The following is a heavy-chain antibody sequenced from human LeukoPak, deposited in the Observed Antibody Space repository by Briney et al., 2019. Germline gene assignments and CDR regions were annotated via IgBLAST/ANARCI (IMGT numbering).Heavy chain of an antibody. Sequence: SETLSLTCAVYGGSFSGYYWSWIRQPPGKGLEWIGEINHSGSTNYNPSLKSQVTISADMSRNQFSLKLNSLTAADTAVYYCARQVATKGEWAFDVWGQGTMVTVSS. CDR1: GGSFSGYY. J-gene: IGHJ3*01. V-gene: IGHV4-34*01. CDR2: INHSGST. CDR3: ARQVATKGEWAFDV. D-gene: IGHD5-12*01.